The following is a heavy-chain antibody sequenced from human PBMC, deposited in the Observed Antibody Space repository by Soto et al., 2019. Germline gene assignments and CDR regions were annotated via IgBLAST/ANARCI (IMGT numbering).Heavy chain of an antibody. Sequence: EVQLVESGGGLVQPGGSLRLSCAASGFTCSSYSMNWVRQAPGKGLEWVSYISSSSSTIYYADSVKGRFTISRDNARNSLYLQMKSLRDEDTAVYDCARGQNGEVDYWGQGTLVTVSS. CDR2: ISSSSSTI. V-gene: IGHV3-48*02. J-gene: IGHJ4*02. CDR3: ARGQNGEVDY. CDR1: GFTCSSYS. D-gene: IGHD4-17*01.